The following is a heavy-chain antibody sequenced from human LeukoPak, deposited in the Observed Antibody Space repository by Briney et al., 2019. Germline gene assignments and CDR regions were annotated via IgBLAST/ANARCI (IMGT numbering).Heavy chain of an antibody. CDR3: ARGADGVSSNSRGWFDP. V-gene: IGHV3-21*01. Sequence: GGSLRLSCAASGFTFNRYNMNWVRRAPGKGLEWVSSISTSSSYIYYADSVRGRFTISRDNAKKSLYLQMNSLRAEDTAVYSCARGADGVSSNSRGWFDPWGQGTLVTVSS. CDR1: GFTFNRYN. J-gene: IGHJ5*02. D-gene: IGHD2-15*01. CDR2: ISTSSSYI.